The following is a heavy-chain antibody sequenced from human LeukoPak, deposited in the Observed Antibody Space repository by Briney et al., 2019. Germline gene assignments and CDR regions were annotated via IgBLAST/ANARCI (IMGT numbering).Heavy chain of an antibody. CDR1: GASSNPYC. J-gene: IGHJ4*02. V-gene: IGHV4-4*07. D-gene: IGHD4-17*01. CDR2: ISRSGAT. Sequence: SETLSLTCAVSGASSNPYCWNWIRQPAGKGLEWIGRISRSGATNYNPSLKSRVTTSVDASKKQLQFSLRLSSVTAADTAVYYCARDQGDYGDHRYFDHWGQGTLVTVSS. CDR3: ARDQGDYGDHRYFDH.